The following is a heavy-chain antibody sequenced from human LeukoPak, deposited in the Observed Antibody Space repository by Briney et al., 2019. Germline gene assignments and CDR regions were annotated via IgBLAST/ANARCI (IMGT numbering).Heavy chain of an antibody. D-gene: IGHD2-15*01. Sequence: PGGYLILSCSAVGVSVSSNYMRWGLHAPREGLEGGLVIDSGSSTYYADSVKGRFTISRDNSKNTLYRQMKSLRAEDTAVYYCARTDEAAPAEDFQHWGQGTLVTVSS. CDR3: ARTDEAAPAEDFQH. CDR1: GVSVSSNY. V-gene: IGHV3-53*01. CDR2: IDSGSST. J-gene: IGHJ1*01.